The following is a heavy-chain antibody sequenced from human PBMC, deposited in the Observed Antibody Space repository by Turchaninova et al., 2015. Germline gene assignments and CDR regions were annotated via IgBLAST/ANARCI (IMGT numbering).Heavy chain of an antibody. CDR2: IWSDGSFK. J-gene: IGHJ4*02. CDR1: GFTFSSYG. V-gene: IGHV3-33*01. Sequence: QVQLVESGGGVVQPGRSLRLSCAASGFTFSSYGMHWVRQAPGKGLEGVAVIWSDGSFKYYADSVKGRFTISRDNSKNTLYLQMNSLRAEDTAVYYCATNYCGGDCYRYYFDNWGQGTLVTVSS. CDR3: ATNYCGGDCYRYYFDN. D-gene: IGHD2-21*02.